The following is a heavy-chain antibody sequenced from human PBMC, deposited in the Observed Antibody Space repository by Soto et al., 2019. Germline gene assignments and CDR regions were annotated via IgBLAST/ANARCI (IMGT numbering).Heavy chain of an antibody. CDR1: GFTFSSYA. V-gene: IGHV3-23*01. CDR2: ISGSGGST. CDR3: AKDGTMVRGVGGMDV. J-gene: IGHJ6*02. D-gene: IGHD3-10*01. Sequence: EVQRLESGGGLVQPGGSLRLSCAASGFTFSSYAMSWVRQAPGKGLEWGSAISGSGGSTYHADSVKGRFTISRDNSRNTLSLQMNSLRAEDTAVYYCAKDGTMVRGVGGMDVWGQGTTVTVSS.